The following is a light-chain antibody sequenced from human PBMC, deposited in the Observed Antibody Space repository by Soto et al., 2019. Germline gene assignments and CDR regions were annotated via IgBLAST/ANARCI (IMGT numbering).Light chain of an antibody. J-gene: IGKJ4*01. CDR3: QQYYSTPPT. Sequence: DIVMTQSPDSLAVSLGERATINCKSSQSVLYSSNNKNYLAWYQQKPGQPPKLLMYWASTRESGVPDRFSGSGSRTDFTLTISSLQAEDVAVYYCQQYYSTPPTFGGGTKVEIK. CDR2: WAS. CDR1: QSVLYSSNNKNY. V-gene: IGKV4-1*01.